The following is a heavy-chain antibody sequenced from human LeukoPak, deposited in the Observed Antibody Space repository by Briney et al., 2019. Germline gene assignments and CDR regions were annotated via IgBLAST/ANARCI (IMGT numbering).Heavy chain of an antibody. CDR1: GYTFTDYY. J-gene: IGHJ3*02. CDR2: INPNSGGT. D-gene: IGHD1-26*01. V-gene: IGHV1-2*02. Sequence: ASVKVSCKASGYTFTDYYIHWVRQAPGQGLEWMGWINPNSGGTNYAQKFQGRVTMTRDTSISTAYMELSRLRSDDTAVYYCAGVVGATITAAFDIWSQGTMVTVSS. CDR3: AGVVGATITAAFDI.